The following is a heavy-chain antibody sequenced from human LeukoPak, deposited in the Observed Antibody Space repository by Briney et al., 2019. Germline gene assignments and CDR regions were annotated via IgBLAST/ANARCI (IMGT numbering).Heavy chain of an antibody. V-gene: IGHV1-69*05. D-gene: IGHD4-17*01. CDR3: ARSGHDYGDYYYYYMDV. CDR2: IIPIFGAA. CDR1: GGTFSSYA. J-gene: IGHJ6*03. Sequence: ASVKVSCKASGGTFSSYAISWVRQAPGQGLEWMGRIIPIFGAANYAQRFQGRVTITTDESTSTAYMELSSLRSEGTAVYYCARSGHDYGDYYYYYMDVWGKGTTVTVSS.